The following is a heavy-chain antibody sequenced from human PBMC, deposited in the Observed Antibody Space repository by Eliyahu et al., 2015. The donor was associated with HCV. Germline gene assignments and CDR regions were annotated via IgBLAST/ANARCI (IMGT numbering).Heavy chain of an antibody. V-gene: IGHV3-9*01. CDR3: AKAVSGWVARRGSYFDY. Sequence: EVQLVESGGGLVQPGRSLRLSCAASGFTFXDYAMHWVRQAPGKGLEWVSGISWNSGSIGYADSVKGRFTISRDNAKNSLYLQMNSLRAEDTALYYCAKAVSGWVARRGSYFDYWGQGTLVTVSS. J-gene: IGHJ4*02. CDR1: GFTFXDYA. CDR2: ISWNSGSI. D-gene: IGHD6-19*01.